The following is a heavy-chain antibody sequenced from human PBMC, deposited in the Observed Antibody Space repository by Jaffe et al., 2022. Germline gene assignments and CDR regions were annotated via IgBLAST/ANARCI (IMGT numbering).Heavy chain of an antibody. CDR2: ISSSSSYI. J-gene: IGHJ4*02. V-gene: IGHV3-21*01. CDR1: GFTFSSYS. CDR3: ARDSHDFWSGYPDY. D-gene: IGHD3-3*01. Sequence: EVQLVESGGGLVKPGGSLRLSCAASGFTFSSYSMNWVRQAPGKGLEWVSSISSSSSYIYYADSVKGRFTISRDNAKNSLYLQMNSLRAEDTAVYYCARDSHDFWSGYPDYWGQGTLVTVSS.